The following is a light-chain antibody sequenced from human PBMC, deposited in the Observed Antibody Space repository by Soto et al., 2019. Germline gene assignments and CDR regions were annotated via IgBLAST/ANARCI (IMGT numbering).Light chain of an antibody. J-gene: IGKJ4*01. V-gene: IGKV4-1*01. CDR1: QTFLHSSNNKNY. CDR3: QQYYRTPIT. Sequence: DIVMTQSPDSLSVSLGERATINCRSIQTFLHSSNNKNYLAWYQQKPGQPPKLLIYWASTRDSGVPDRFSGSGSGTDFTLTISSLQAEDVAVYSCQQYYRTPITFGGGTKVDIK. CDR2: WAS.